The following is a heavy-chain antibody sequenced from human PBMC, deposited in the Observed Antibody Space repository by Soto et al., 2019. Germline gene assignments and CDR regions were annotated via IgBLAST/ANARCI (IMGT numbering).Heavy chain of an antibody. CDR1: GFTFTSSA. V-gene: IGHV1-58*01. CDR2: IVVGSGNT. D-gene: IGHD3-22*01. Sequence: ASVKVSCKASGFTFTSSAVQWVRQARGQRLEWIGWIVVGSGNTNYAQKFQERVTITRDMSTSTAYMKLSSLRSDDTAVYYCARGRAYYDSSGYFDDAFDIWGQGTMVTVSS. CDR3: ARGRAYYDSSGYFDDAFDI. J-gene: IGHJ3*02.